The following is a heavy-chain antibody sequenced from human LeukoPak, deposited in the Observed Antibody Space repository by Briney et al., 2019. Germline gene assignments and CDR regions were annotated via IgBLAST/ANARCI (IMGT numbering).Heavy chain of an antibody. CDR3: ARGRYCSADICTGGDSFDI. J-gene: IGHJ3*02. Sequence: SETLSLTCTVSGGSISNYYWSWIRQPAGKGLEWIGRKYARGSSNSNPPVQSRVTMSVDTSKNQFSLKLRSVTAADTAVYYCARGRYCSADICTGGDSFDIWGQGTMVSVSS. D-gene: IGHD2-15*01. CDR1: GGSISNYY. V-gene: IGHV4-4*07. CDR2: KYARGSS.